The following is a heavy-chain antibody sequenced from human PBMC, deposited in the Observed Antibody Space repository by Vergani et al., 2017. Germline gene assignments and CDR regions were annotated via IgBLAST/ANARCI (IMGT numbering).Heavy chain of an antibody. CDR1: GFTFGDYA. CDR2: IRSKAYGGTT. V-gene: IGHV3-49*03. J-gene: IGHJ6*03. Sequence: EVQLVESGGGLVQPGRSLRLSCTASGFTFGDYAMSWFRQAPGKGLEWVGFIRSKAYGGTTEYAASVKGRFTISRDDSKSIAYLQMNSLKTEDTAVYYCTRDVFSVGCSSTSCSNLVNYYYMDVWGKGTTVTVSS. CDR3: TRDVFSVGCSSTSCSNLVNYYYMDV. D-gene: IGHD2-2*01.